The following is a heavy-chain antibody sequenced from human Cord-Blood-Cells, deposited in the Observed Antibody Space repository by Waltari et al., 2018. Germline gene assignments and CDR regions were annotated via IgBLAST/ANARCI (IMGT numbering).Heavy chain of an antibody. J-gene: IGHJ4*02. D-gene: IGHD3-22*01. V-gene: IGHV1-46*01. CDR3: ATQASGDSSGYALAY. CDR2: INPSGGST. Sequence: QVQLVQSGAEVKKPGASVKVSCKASGYTFTSSYKHWVRQAPGQGLEWMGIINPSGGSTSYAQKFQGRVTMTRDTSTSTVYMELSSLRSEDTAVYYCATQASGDSSGYALAYWGQGTLVTVSS. CDR1: GYTFTSSY.